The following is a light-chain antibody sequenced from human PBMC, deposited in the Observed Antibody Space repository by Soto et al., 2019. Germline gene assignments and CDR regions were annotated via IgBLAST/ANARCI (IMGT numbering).Light chain of an antibody. J-gene: IGKJ4*01. CDR1: QSVSSSY. V-gene: IGKV3-20*01. CDR3: QHYRTS. Sequence: EIVLTQSPGTLSLSPGERATLSCRASQSVSSSYLDWYQQKPGQAPRQLIYSASSSATGIPDRFSGSGSWTDFTITITTLEREDFAVYYCQHYRTSFGGGTRVEIK. CDR2: SAS.